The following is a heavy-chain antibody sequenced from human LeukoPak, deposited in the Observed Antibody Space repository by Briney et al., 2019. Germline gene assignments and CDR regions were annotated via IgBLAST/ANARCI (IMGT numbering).Heavy chain of an antibody. V-gene: IGHV3-23*01. CDR1: GFTFSSFA. J-gene: IGHJ4*02. CDR3: AKEASGYGYYFDY. Sequence: PGGSLRLSCAVSGFTFSSFAMSWVRQAPGKGLEWVSVISDSGGTTFYADSVKGRFTISRDNSKNTLYLQMNSLRDEDTAVYYCAKEASGYGYYFDYWGQGALVTVSS. CDR2: ISDSGGTT. D-gene: IGHD3-10*01.